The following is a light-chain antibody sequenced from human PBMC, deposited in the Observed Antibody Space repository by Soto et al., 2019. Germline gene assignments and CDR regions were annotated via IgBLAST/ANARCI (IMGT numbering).Light chain of an antibody. Sequence: EIVWTQSPATLSLSPGERATLSCRASQSVSSYLAWYQQKPGQAPRLLIFGASSRATGIPARFSGSGSGTDFTLTISSLEPEDFAVYYCQQRSKWPITFGQGTRLEIK. CDR1: QSVSSY. CDR3: QQRSKWPIT. J-gene: IGKJ5*01. CDR2: GAS. V-gene: IGKV3-11*01.